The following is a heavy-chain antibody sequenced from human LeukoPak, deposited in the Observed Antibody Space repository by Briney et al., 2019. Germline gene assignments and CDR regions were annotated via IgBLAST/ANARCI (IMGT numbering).Heavy chain of an antibody. CDR3: ARGVFAYYYDSSGWGLDY. V-gene: IGHV1-69*04. Sequence: ASVKVSCKASGGTFSSYAISWVRQAPGQGLEWMGRIIPIPGIANYAQKFQGRVTITADKSTSTAYMELSSLRSEDTAVYYCARGVFAYYYDSSGWGLDYWGQGTLVTVSS. J-gene: IGHJ4*02. CDR2: IIPIPGIA. D-gene: IGHD3-22*01. CDR1: GGTFSSYA.